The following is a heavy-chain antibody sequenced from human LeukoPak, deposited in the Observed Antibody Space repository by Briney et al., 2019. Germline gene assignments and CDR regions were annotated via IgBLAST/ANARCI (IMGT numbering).Heavy chain of an antibody. Sequence: SVKVSCKASGGTFSSYAISWVRQAPGQGLEWMGGIIPIFGTANYAQKFQGRATITTDESTSTAYMELSSLRSEDTAVYYCARLAHCSGGSCYPVLDYWGQGTLVTVSS. V-gene: IGHV1-69*05. CDR3: ARLAHCSGGSCYPVLDY. CDR1: GGTFSSYA. J-gene: IGHJ4*02. D-gene: IGHD2-15*01. CDR2: IIPIFGTA.